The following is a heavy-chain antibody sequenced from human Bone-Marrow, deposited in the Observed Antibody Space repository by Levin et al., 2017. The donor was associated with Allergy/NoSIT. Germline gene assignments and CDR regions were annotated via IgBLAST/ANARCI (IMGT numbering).Heavy chain of an antibody. Sequence: ASVKVSCKGTGYIFHNYDISWVRLAPGQGREWMGWISAYDGNTKYGGKFQGRVTMTTDTSTSTAYMELRSLRSDDTAVYYCARLFRGSPQPKVFDFLGQRSLVAVAS. CDR1: GYIFHNYD. CDR3: ARLFRGSPQPKVFDF. CDR2: ISAYDGNT. D-gene: IGHD3-10*01. V-gene: IGHV1-18*01. J-gene: IGHJ4*02.